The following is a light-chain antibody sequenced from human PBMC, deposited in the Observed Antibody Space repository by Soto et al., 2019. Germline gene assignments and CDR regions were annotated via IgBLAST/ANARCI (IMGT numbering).Light chain of an antibody. V-gene: IGLV7-46*01. CDR2: DTN. CDR3: LLTYTGTRV. Sequence: QAAVTQEPSLTVSPGGTVTLTCGSSTGSVTSGHFPFWFQQRPGQAPRTLIYDTNNKQSWTPARFSGSLLGGKAALTLSGAQPEDEADYYCLLTYTGTRVFGGDTKLTVL. CDR1: TGSVTSGHF. J-gene: IGLJ2*01.